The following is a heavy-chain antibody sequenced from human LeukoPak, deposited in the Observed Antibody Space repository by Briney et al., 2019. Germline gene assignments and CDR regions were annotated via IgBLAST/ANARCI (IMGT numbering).Heavy chain of an antibody. CDR3: ARRDTSGFGSEDY. CDR2: ISSSGSTI. V-gene: IGHV3-11*04. D-gene: IGHD3-22*01. Sequence: GVSLRLSCAASGFTFSDYYMSWIRQAPGKGLEWVSYISSSGSTIYYADSVKGRFTISRDNAKNSLYLQMNSLRAEDTAVYYCARRDTSGFGSEDYWGQGTLVTVSS. CDR1: GFTFSDYY. J-gene: IGHJ4*02.